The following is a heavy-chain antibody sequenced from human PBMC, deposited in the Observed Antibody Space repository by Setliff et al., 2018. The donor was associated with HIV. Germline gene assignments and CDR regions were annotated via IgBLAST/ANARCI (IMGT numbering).Heavy chain of an antibody. J-gene: IGHJ1*01. CDR1: GYTFTSYY. CDR3: ARDPAPSSSVSYFQH. Sequence: ASVKVSCKASGYTFTSYYMHWVRQAPGQGLEWMGIINPSSGSTTYAQQFQGRVTMTRDTSTSTVYMELSSLRSEDTAVYYCARDPAPSSSVSYFQHWGQGTPVTVSS. CDR2: INPSSGST. D-gene: IGHD6-6*01. V-gene: IGHV1-46*01.